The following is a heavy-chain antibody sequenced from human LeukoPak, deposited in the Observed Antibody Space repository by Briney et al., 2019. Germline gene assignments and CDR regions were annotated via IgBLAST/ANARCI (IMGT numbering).Heavy chain of an antibody. J-gene: IGHJ4*02. CDR2: INPSGGST. Sequence: ASVKVSCKASGYTFSSYYMHWVRQAPGQGLEWMGIINPSGGSTSYAQKFQGRVTMTRDTSISTAYMELSRLRSDDTAVYYCAREGAMTYSWSYWGQGTLVTVSS. CDR1: GYTFSSYY. D-gene: IGHD3-3*01. V-gene: IGHV1-46*01. CDR3: AREGAMTYSWSY.